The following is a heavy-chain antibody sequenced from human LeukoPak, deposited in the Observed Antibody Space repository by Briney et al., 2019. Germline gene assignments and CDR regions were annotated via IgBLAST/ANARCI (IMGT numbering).Heavy chain of an antibody. CDR1: GYTFTSYY. Sequence: GASVKVSCKASGYTFTSYYMHWVRQAPGQGLEWMGIINPSGGSTSYAQKFQGRVTMTRDTSISTAYMELSRLRSDDTAVYYCARDDSSSSGYYYYYMDVWGKGTTVTVSS. J-gene: IGHJ6*03. V-gene: IGHV1-46*01. CDR2: INPSGGST. D-gene: IGHD6-6*01. CDR3: ARDDSSSSGYYYYYMDV.